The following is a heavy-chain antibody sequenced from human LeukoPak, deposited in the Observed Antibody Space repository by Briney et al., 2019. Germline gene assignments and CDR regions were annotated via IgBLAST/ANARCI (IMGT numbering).Heavy chain of an antibody. CDR3: AREGIVGAFDY. D-gene: IGHD1-26*01. CDR1: GFTFSSYE. V-gene: IGHV3-48*03. Sequence: GGSLRLSCAASGFTFSSYEINWVRQAPGKGLEWVSYISSSGSTIYYADSVKGRFTISRDNAKNSLYLQMNSLRAEDTAVYYCAREGIVGAFDYWGQGTLVTVSS. J-gene: IGHJ4*02. CDR2: ISSSGSTI.